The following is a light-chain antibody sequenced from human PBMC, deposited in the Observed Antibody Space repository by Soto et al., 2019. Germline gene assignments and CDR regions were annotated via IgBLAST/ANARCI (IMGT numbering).Light chain of an antibody. J-gene: IGLJ1*01. Sequence: QSVLTQPASVSGSPGQSITISCTGTSSDVGGYNYVSWYQQHPGKAPKLMIYDVSNRPSGVTNRFSGSKSDNTAPLTISGLQAQDEADYYCSSYTSSSTRVFGTGTKLT. CDR2: DVS. CDR1: SSDVGGYNY. V-gene: IGLV2-14*01. CDR3: SSYTSSSTRV.